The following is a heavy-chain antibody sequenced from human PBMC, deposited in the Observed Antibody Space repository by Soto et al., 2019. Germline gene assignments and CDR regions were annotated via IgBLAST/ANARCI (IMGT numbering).Heavy chain of an antibody. CDR2: ISGSGGST. V-gene: IGHV3-23*01. J-gene: IGHJ4*02. CDR1: VFNFSSYA. D-gene: IGHD1-26*01. Sequence: EVQLLESGGGLVQPGGSLRLSCAASVFNFSSYAMSWVRQAPEKGMEWVSAISGSGGSTYYADSVKGRFTISRDNSKNTLYLQMNILRAEDTDVYYCAKGHSGRYRLFAYWGQGTLVTVSS. CDR3: AKGHSGRYRLFAY.